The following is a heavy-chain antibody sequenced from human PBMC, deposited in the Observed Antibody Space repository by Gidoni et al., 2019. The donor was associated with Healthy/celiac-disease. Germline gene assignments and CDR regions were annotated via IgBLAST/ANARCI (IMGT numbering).Heavy chain of an antibody. J-gene: IGHJ3*02. V-gene: IGHV3-30*01. Sequence: QVQLVESGGGVVQPGRSLRLSCAASGFTFSSYAMHWVRQAPGKGLEWVAVISYDGSNKYYADSVKGRFTISRDNSKNTLYLQMNSLRAEDTAVYYCARENQFTVTDAFDIWGQGTMVTVSS. CDR2: ISYDGSNK. D-gene: IGHD4-17*01. CDR3: ARENQFTVTDAFDI. CDR1: GFTFSSYA.